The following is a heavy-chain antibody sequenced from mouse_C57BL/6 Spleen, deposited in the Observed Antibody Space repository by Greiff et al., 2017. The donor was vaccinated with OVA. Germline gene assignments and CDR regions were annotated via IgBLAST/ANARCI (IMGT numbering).Heavy chain of an antibody. D-gene: IGHD1-1*01. V-gene: IGHV1-82*01. CDR2: IYPGDGDT. CDR3: ARRLDYGSSGDYFDY. Sequence: VQLQESGPELVKPGASVKISCKASGYAFSSSWMNWVKQRPGKGLEWIGRIYPGDGDTNYNGKFKGKAKLTADKSSSTAYMQLSSLTSEDSAVYFCARRLDYGSSGDYFDYWGQGTTLTVSS. J-gene: IGHJ2*01. CDR1: GYAFSSSW.